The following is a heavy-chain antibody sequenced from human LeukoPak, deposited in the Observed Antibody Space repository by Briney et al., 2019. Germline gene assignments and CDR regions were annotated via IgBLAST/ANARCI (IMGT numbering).Heavy chain of an antibody. D-gene: IGHD2-15*01. CDR1: GGSISSYY. CDR3: ARDRTGYCSGGSCYPEYAFDI. CDR2: IYYSGST. J-gene: IGHJ3*02. Sequence: TSETLSLTCTVSGGSISSYYWSWIRQPPGKGLEWIGYIYYSGSTNYNPSLKSRVTISVDTSKTQFSLKLSSVTAADTAVYYCARDRTGYCSGGSCYPEYAFDIWGQGTMVTVSS. V-gene: IGHV4-59*01.